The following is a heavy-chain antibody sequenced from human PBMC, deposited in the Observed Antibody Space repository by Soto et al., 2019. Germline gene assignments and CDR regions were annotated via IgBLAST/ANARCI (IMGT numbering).Heavy chain of an antibody. V-gene: IGHV3-9*01. CDR1: GFGFGGYA. Sequence: GGSLRLSCVASGFGFGGYAMHWVRQGPGKGLEWVSGMSWNSGNIGYADSVKGRFTISRDNAKNSLYLQMNSLSAEDTALYYCAKDIGGEMHAFDTWGQGTMVTVSS. CDR3: AKDIGGEMHAFDT. CDR2: MSWNSGNI. J-gene: IGHJ3*02. D-gene: IGHD2-15*01.